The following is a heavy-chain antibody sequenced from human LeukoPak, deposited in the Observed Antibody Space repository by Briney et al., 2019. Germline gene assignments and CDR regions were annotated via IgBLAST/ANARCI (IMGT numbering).Heavy chain of an antibody. CDR2: IKQDGTEK. D-gene: IGHD3-10*01. V-gene: IGHV3-7*01. CDR1: GFTLSNHW. Sequence: GGSLRLSCAASGFTLSNHWMIWVRQAPGKGLECVANIKQDGTEKYYLDSVKGRFTISRDNAKNSLYLQMNSLRAEDTAVYYCARESRMGYYGSGSPYYFDYWGQGTLVTVSS. J-gene: IGHJ4*02. CDR3: ARESRMGYYGSGSPYYFDY.